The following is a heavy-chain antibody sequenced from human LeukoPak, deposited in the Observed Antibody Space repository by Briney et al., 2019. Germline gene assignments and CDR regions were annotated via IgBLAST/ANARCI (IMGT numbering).Heavy chain of an antibody. V-gene: IGHV1-2*02. J-gene: IGHJ4*02. CDR2: INPNSGGT. D-gene: IGHD3-10*01. CDR3: AREECYYDSGRGCPPDY. Sequence: ASVKDSCKASGYTFTGYYIHWVRQAPGQGLEWMGWINPNSGGTNYAQKFQGRVTMTRDTSIITAYMDLIRLRSDDTAVYYCAREECYYDSGRGCPPDYWGQGTLVTVSS. CDR1: GYTFTGYY.